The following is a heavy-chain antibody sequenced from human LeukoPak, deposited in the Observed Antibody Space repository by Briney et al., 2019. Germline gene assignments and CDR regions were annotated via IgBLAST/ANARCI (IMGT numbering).Heavy chain of an antibody. D-gene: IGHD6-19*01. V-gene: IGHV1-18*01. Sequence: ASVKVSYKASGYTFTTYFMHWVRQAPGQRLEWMGWISAYNGNTNYAQKLQGRVTMTTDTSTTTVYMELRSLRSDDTAVYYCARDPNQYEAVHPFDYWGQGTLVTVSS. CDR3: ARDPNQYEAVHPFDY. CDR1: GYTFTTYF. CDR2: ISAYNGNT. J-gene: IGHJ4*02.